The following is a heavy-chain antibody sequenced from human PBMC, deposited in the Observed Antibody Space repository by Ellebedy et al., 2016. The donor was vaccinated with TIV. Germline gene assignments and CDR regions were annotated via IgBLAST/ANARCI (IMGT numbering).Heavy chain of an antibody. CDR3: ASLSSWYRGRFDY. CDR1: GGSISSSNW. V-gene: IGHV4-4*02. J-gene: IGHJ4*02. CDR2: IYHSGST. D-gene: IGHD6-13*01. Sequence: SETLSLTXAVSGGSISSSNWWSWVRQPPGKGLEWIGEIYHSGSTNYNPSLKSRVTISVDKSKNQFSLKLSSVTAADTAVYYCASLSSWYRGRFDYWGQGTLVTVSS.